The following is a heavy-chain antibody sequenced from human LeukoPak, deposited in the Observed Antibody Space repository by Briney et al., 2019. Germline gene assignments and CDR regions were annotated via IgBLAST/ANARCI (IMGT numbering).Heavy chain of an antibody. CDR1: GGSISSSSYY. D-gene: IGHD1-26*01. Sequence: SETLSLTCTVSGGSISSSSYYWGWIRQPPGKGLEWIGSIYYSGSTYYNPSLKSRVTISVDTSKNQFSLELSSVTAADTAVYYCAREGPYFSSPVGATSLDHWGQGTLVTVSS. J-gene: IGHJ4*02. CDR2: IYYSGST. CDR3: AREGPYFSSPVGATSLDH. V-gene: IGHV4-39*07.